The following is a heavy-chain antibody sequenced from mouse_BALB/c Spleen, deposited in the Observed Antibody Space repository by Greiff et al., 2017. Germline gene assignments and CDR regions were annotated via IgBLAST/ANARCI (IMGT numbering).Heavy chain of an antibody. V-gene: IGHV1-9*01. CDR2: ILPGSGST. CDR1: GYTFSSYW. CDR3: ARGDLLFYAMDY. Sequence: VQLQQSGAELMKPGASVKISCKATGYTFSSYWIEWVKQRPGHGLEWIGEILPGSGSTNYNEKFKGKATFTADTSSNTAYMQLSSLTSEDSAVYYCARGDLLFYAMDYWGQGTSVTVSS. J-gene: IGHJ4*01. D-gene: IGHD2-1*01.